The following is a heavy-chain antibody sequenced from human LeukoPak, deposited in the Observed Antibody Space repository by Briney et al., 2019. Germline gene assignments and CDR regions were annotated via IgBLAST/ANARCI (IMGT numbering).Heavy chain of an antibody. CDR3: ASGYNYDFWSGYYNYYYYMDV. CDR2: IKQDRSEK. V-gene: IGHV3-7*01. CDR1: GFTFRSYW. D-gene: IGHD3-3*01. Sequence: GGSLRLSCAASGFTFRSYWMSWVRQAPGKGLEWVANIKQDRSEKYYVDSVKGRFTISRDNAKNSLYLQMNSLRAEDTAVYYCASGYNYDFWSGYYNYYYYMDVWGKGTTVAVSS. J-gene: IGHJ6*03.